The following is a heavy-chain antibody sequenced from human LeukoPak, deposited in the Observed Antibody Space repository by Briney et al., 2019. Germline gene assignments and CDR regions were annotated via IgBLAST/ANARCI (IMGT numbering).Heavy chain of an antibody. CDR3: ARRAELRYCSGGSCYVGAFDI. D-gene: IGHD2-15*01. J-gene: IGHJ3*02. Sequence: SETLSLTCAVYGGSFSAYYWSWIRQPPGKGLEWIGEINHSGSTNYNPSLKSRVTISVDTSKNQFSLKLSSVTAADTTVYYCARRAELRYCSGGSCYVGAFDIWGQGTMVTVSS. V-gene: IGHV4-34*01. CDR1: GGSFSAYY. CDR2: INHSGST.